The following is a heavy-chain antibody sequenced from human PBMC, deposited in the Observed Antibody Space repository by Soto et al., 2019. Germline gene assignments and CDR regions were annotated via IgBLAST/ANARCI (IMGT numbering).Heavy chain of an antibody. J-gene: IGHJ4*02. CDR1: GNPFTGYY. CDR3: ARKSPPTGYSSGWYFDY. Sequence: ASVTGSSKASGNPFTGYYLHWLRQAPGQGLEWMGWITPNSGGTTYPQKFQGWFTMTRDTSISTAYMELSRLRSEDTAVYYFARKSPPTGYSSGWYFDYWGQGTLVTVSS. D-gene: IGHD6-19*01. V-gene: IGHV1-2*04. CDR2: ITPNSGGT.